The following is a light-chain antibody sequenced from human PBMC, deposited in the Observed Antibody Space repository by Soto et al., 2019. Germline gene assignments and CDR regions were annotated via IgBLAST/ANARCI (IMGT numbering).Light chain of an antibody. Sequence: QAVVTQPASVSGSPGQSITISCTGTNSDVGGYNYVSWYQQHPGKAPKLMIYEVSYRPSGVSYRFSGSKSGNTASLTISGLQAEDEADYYCSSYTSSSTDVFGTGTKLTVL. V-gene: IGLV2-14*01. J-gene: IGLJ1*01. CDR1: NSDVGGYNY. CDR2: EVS. CDR3: SSYTSSSTDV.